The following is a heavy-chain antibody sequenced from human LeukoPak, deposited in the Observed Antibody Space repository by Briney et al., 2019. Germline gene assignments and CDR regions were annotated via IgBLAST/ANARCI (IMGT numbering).Heavy chain of an antibody. CDR2: IWNAGTNT. J-gene: IGHJ4*02. D-gene: IGHD3-16*01. CDR1: GFRFSTYG. V-gene: IGHV3-33*01. Sequence: PGGSLRLSCAASGFRFSTYGMHWVRQAPGKGLEWVALIWNAGTNTYYADSVKGRFTISRDNSKNTLYLQMNSLRAEDTAVYYCVGDTPPGGDYYLDYWGQGTLVIVSS. CDR3: VGDTPPGGDYYLDY.